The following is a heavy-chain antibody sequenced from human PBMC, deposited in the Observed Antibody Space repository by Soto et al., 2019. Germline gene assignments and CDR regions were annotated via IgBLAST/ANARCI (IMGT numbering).Heavy chain of an antibody. D-gene: IGHD6-19*01. CDR3: TRQAPSRIAVAGTLLDY. Sequence: SETLSLTCTVSGGSISSYYWSWIRQPPGKGLEWIGYIYYSGSTNYNPSLKSRVTISVDTSKNQFSLKLSSVTAADTAVYYCTRQAPSRIAVAGTLLDYWGQGTLVTVSS. J-gene: IGHJ4*02. CDR1: GGSISSYY. CDR2: IYYSGST. V-gene: IGHV4-59*08.